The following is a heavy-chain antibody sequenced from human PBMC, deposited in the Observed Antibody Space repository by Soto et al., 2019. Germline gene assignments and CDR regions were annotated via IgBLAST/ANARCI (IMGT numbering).Heavy chain of an antibody. D-gene: IGHD5-12*01. V-gene: IGHV4-30-2*01. CDR2: IYHSGST. CDR3: AAGGGLPRYY. J-gene: IGHJ4*02. Sequence: QLQLQESGSGLVKPSQTLSLTCAVSGGSISTGGYSWSWIRQPPGKGLEWIGYIYHSGSTYYNPSLKGRVTISVDRSKNQFSLKLSPVPGAYTAVYYCAAGGGLPRYYWGQGPLVTVSS. CDR1: GGSISTGGYS.